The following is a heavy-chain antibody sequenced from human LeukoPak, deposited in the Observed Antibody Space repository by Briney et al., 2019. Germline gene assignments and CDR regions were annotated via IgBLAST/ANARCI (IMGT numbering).Heavy chain of an antibody. CDR2: IKQSGIDK. CDR3: ARSAGNVLTGQDSYFDY. Sequence: GSLRLSCEASGFNFFNFWMTWVRQAPGKGLEWVATIKQSGIDKYYVDSVKGRFTISRDNARNSLYLQMNSLRGEDTAVYYCARSAGNVLTGQDSYFDYWGQGTLVTVSS. D-gene: IGHD3-9*01. V-gene: IGHV3-7*01. J-gene: IGHJ4*02. CDR1: GFNFFNFW.